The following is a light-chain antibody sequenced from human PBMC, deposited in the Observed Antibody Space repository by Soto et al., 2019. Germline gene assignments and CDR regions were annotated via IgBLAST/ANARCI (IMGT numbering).Light chain of an antibody. CDR1: QRVDSSY. CDR3: QQYASSPIT. V-gene: IGKV3-20*01. CDR2: GAS. Sequence: ILLTQSPDTLSLSPGDRATLSCRASQRVDSSYVAWYQQRPGQAPRLLIYGASNWATGVPDRFSGSGSGTDFTLTISRLEPEDFAVYFCQQYASSPITFGQGTRL. J-gene: IGKJ5*01.